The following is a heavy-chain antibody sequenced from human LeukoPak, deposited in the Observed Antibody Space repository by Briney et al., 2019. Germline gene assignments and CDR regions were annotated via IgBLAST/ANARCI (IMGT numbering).Heavy chain of an antibody. CDR1: EFTFSSYA. CDR3: AKVHSYGWLHNFDY. Sequence: GGSLRLSCGASEFTFSSYAMYWVRQAPGKGLEWVAVISFDGRLKHYADSVKGRFTISRDNSKNTVFLQMNSLKPEDTAVYYCAKVHSYGWLHNFDYWGQGTLVTVSS. J-gene: IGHJ4*02. CDR2: ISFDGRLK. V-gene: IGHV3-30*04. D-gene: IGHD5-24*01.